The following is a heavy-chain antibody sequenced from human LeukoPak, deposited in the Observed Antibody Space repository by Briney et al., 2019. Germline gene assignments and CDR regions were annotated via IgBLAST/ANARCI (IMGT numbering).Heavy chain of an antibody. CDR3: ARDGYNIDAFDS. CDR1: GGPISGYY. CDR2: IYDRGSN. Sequence: PSETLSLACTVSGGPISGYYWRSIRQPPGKGLEWNGYIYDRGSNKYNPSLKSRVTISVETSKNQFSLMLTSVTAADTAVYYCARDGYNIDAFDSWGQGTMVTVSS. J-gene: IGHJ3*02. V-gene: IGHV4-59*01. D-gene: IGHD1-1*01.